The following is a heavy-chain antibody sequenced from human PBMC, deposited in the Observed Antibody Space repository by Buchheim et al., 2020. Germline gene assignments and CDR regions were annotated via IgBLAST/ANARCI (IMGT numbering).Heavy chain of an antibody. V-gene: IGHV3-30*03. J-gene: IGHJ4*02. CDR1: GFTFSSYG. Sequence: QVQLVESGGGVVQPGRSLRLSCAASGFTFSSYGMHWVRQAPGKGLEWVASISHDGKKKDYVDSVKGRFTIARDDSNNLSFLHMESLRREDSAVYYCAFVGATTGFEQWGQGTL. CDR3: AFVGATTGFEQ. D-gene: IGHD1-26*01. CDR2: ISHDGKKK.